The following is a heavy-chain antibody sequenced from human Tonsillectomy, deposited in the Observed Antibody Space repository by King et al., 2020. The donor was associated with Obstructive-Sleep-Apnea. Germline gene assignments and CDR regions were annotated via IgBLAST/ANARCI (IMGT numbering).Heavy chain of an antibody. CDR1: GFTFSTYA. Sequence: VQLVESGGGVVQPGRSLRLSCAASGFTFSTYAVHWVRQAPGKGLEWVTVISYDGSTKYYADSVKGRFSISRDNSKNTVYLQMNSLRGEDTAVYYCAREDEGVVPVTPDVDYWGQGTLVTVSS. CDR2: ISYDGSTK. J-gene: IGHJ4*02. CDR3: AREDEGVVPVTPDVDY. V-gene: IGHV3-30*04. D-gene: IGHD2-15*01.